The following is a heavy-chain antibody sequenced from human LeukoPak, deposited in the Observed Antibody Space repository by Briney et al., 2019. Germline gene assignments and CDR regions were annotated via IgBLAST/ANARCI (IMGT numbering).Heavy chain of an antibody. CDR3: AREGSGSYYDPPAFDY. CDR2: INPNSGGT. Sequence: ASVKFSCKASGYTFTGYYMHWVRQAPGQGLEWMGWINPNSGGTNYAQKFQGRVTMTRDTSISTAYMELSRLRSDDTAVYYCAREGSGSYYDPPAFDYWGQGTLVTVSS. V-gene: IGHV1-2*02. J-gene: IGHJ4*02. CDR1: GYTFTGYY. D-gene: IGHD1-26*01.